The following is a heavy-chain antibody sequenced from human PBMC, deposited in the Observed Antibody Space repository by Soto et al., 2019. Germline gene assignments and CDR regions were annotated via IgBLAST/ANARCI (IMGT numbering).Heavy chain of an antibody. Sequence: PGGSLRLSCAASGFTFDDYGMSWVRQAPGKGLEWVSHISSSTSHTNYADPVKGRFTISRDNAKNSLFLQMNSLRAEDTAVYYCARGRGAAADYFDFWGQGTLVTVSS. J-gene: IGHJ4*02. CDR2: ISSSTSHT. D-gene: IGHD6-13*01. V-gene: IGHV3-11*05. CDR1: GFTFDDYG. CDR3: ARGRGAAADYFDF.